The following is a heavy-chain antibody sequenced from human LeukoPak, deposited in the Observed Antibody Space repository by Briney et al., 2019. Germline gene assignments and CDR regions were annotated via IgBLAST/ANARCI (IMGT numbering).Heavy chain of an antibody. CDR1: GYTFTGYY. D-gene: IGHD3-3*01. Sequence: ASVKVSCKASGYTFTGYYMHWVRQAPGQGLVWMGWINPNSGGTNYAQKFQGRVTMTRDTSISTAYMELSRLRSDDTAVYYCARGYYDFWSGYMPMAFDYYYGMDVWGQGTTVTVSS. CDR2: INPNSGGT. CDR3: ARGYYDFWSGYMPMAFDYYYGMDV. J-gene: IGHJ6*02. V-gene: IGHV1-2*02.